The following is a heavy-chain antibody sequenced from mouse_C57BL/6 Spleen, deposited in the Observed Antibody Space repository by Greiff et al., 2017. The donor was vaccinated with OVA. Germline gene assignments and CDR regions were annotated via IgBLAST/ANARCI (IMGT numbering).Heavy chain of an antibody. CDR2: IYPGSGNT. D-gene: IGHD4-1*01. J-gene: IGHJ2*01. CDR3: ARGWDAY. CDR1: GYTFTDYY. Sequence: VQLQQSGAELVRPGASVKLSCKASGYTFTDYYINWVKQRPGQGLEWIARIYPGSGNTYYNEKFKGKATLTAEKSSSTAYMQLSSLTSEDSAVYFCARGWDAYWGQGTTLTVSS. V-gene: IGHV1-76*01.